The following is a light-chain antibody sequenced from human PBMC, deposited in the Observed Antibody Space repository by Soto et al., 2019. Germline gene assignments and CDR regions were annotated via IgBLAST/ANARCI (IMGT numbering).Light chain of an antibody. V-gene: IGKV1-5*01. J-gene: IGKJ4*01. CDR1: QTISSW. Sequence: DIQMTQSPSPLSASVGDRVTISCRASQTISSWVAWYQQKPGKAPKLLIYDASSLESGGPSRFSGSGSGTEFALTIRSLQSDDFAVYFCQQYNGYPFTFGGGTKVEIK. CDR2: DAS. CDR3: QQYNGYPFT.